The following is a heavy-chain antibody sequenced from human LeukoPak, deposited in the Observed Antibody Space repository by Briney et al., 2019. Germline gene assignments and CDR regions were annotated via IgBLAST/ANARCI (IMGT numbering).Heavy chain of an antibody. V-gene: IGHV4-59*01. CDR1: GGSISSYY. CDR3: ARDGTGRFGEFFDY. Sequence: SGTLSLTCTVSGGSISSYYWSWIRQPPGKGLEWIGYIYYSGCTNYNPSLKSRVTISVDTSKNQFSLKLSSVTAADTAVYYCARDGTGRFGEFFDYWGQGTLVTVSS. D-gene: IGHD3-10*01. J-gene: IGHJ4*02. CDR2: IYYSGCT.